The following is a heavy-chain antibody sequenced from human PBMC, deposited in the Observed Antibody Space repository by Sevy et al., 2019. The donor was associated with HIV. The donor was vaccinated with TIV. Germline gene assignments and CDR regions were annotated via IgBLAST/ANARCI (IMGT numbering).Heavy chain of an antibody. CDR2: IKQDGSEK. J-gene: IGHJ1*01. Sequence: GGSLRLSCAASGFTFSSYWMSWVRQAPGKGLEWVANIKQDGSEKYYVDSVKGRFTISRDNAKNSLYLQMNGLRAEDTAVYYCARDRGGGRPDPVSPHWGQGTLVTVSS. V-gene: IGHV3-7*01. D-gene: IGHD3-16*01. CDR1: GFTFSSYW. CDR3: ARDRGGGRPDPVSPH.